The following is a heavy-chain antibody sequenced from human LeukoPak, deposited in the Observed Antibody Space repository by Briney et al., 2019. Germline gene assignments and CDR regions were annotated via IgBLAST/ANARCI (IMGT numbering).Heavy chain of an antibody. V-gene: IGHV1-69*04. J-gene: IGHJ4*02. CDR3: ARDKAERRDGYNFPLDY. CDR1: GYTFTGYY. CDR2: IIPILGIA. Sequence: SVKVSCKASGYTFTGYYMHWVRQAPGQGLEWMGRIIPILGIANYAQKFQGRVTITADKSTSTAYMELSSLRSEDTAVYYCARDKAERRDGYNFPLDYWGQGTLVTVSS. D-gene: IGHD5-24*01.